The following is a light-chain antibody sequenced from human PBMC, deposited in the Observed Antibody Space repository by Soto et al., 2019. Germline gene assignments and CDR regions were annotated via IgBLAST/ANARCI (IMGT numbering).Light chain of an antibody. Sequence: QSALTQPASVSGSPGQSITISCTGTSSDVGNYNYVSWYQQQSGKAPKLIIYEVSNRPSGVSNRFSGSKSGNTASLTISGLQAEDEDDYYCRSSTSSRAYVFGIRTKVTVL. CDR2: EVS. CDR1: SSDVGNYNY. V-gene: IGLV2-14*01. J-gene: IGLJ1*01. CDR3: RSSTSSRAYV.